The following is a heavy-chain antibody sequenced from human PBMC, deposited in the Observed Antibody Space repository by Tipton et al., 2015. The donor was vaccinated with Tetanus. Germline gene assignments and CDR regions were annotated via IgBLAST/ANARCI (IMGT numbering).Heavy chain of an antibody. CDR3: ARDRVDSSSPWGYYYYGMDV. CDR2: ISYDGSNK. CDR1: GFTFSSYA. D-gene: IGHD6-13*01. J-gene: IGHJ6*02. V-gene: IGHV3-30*04. Sequence: SLRLSCAASGFTFSSYAMHWVRQAPGKGLEWVAVISYDGSNKYYADSVKGRFTISRDNSKNTLYLQMNSLRAEDTAVYYCARDRVDSSSPWGYYYYGMDVWGQGTTVTVSS.